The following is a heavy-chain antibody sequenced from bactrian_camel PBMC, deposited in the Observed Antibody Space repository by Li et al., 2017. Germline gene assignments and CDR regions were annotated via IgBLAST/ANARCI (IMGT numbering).Heavy chain of an antibody. J-gene: IGHJ4*01. V-gene: IGHV3S55*01. D-gene: IGHD2*01. CDR1: GESVNRYC. CDR2: VLSDGSL. Sequence: HVQLVESGGGSVQAGGSLTLSCVVSGESVNRYCIGWFRQVPGKEREGVAGVLSDGSLRYIDSVRGRFTLSRDSAKNTLSLEMDSLKAEDTAMYYCAANFGSYCSVDYLQRRANFWGQGTQVTVS. CDR3: AANFGSYCSVDYLQRRANF.